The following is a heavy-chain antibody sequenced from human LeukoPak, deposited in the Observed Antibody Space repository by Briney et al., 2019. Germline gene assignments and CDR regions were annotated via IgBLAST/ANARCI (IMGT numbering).Heavy chain of an antibody. J-gene: IGHJ6*02. V-gene: IGHV1-46*01. CDR3: ARGCRVVPGVHNVGMTSYYNGMDV. D-gene: IGHD2-2*01. CDR1: GYTFTSYY. CDR2: INPSGGDT. Sequence: ASVKDSCKPSGYTFTSYYMHWVRQAPGQGLEWMGIINPSGGDTSYAQKFQGRVTTTRDPSTSTVYMEVVSLRPEDTAVYYCARGCRVVPGVHNVGMTSYYNGMDVWGQGTTVTVSS.